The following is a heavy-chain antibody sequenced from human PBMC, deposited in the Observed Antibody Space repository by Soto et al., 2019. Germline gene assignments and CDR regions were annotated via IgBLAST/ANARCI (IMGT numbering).Heavy chain of an antibody. J-gene: IGHJ4*02. CDR2: IYWDDDK. CDR1: GFSLSTSGVG. V-gene: IGHV2-5*02. CDR3: ARRGFLTGFFLGGTYYFDY. Sequence: SGPTLVNTTQTLTLTCTFSGFSLSTSGVGVGWIRQPPGKALEWLALIYWDDDKRYSPSLKSRLTITKDTSKNQVVLTLTNMGPVDTATYYCARRGFLTGFFLGGTYYFDYWGQGTLVTVSS. D-gene: IGHD3-9*01.